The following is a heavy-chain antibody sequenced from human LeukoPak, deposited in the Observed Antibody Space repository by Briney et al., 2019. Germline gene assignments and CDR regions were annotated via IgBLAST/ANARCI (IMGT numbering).Heavy chain of an antibody. CDR3: ATVEYCGGNCEDDAFDI. V-gene: IGHV1-18*01. J-gene: IGHJ3*02. D-gene: IGHD2-21*02. Sequence: EASVKVSCTTSGYTFTNFAITWVRQAPGQGPEWMGWISAYNGKTKYAEKFQGRVTMTTETSTTTAYMELRSLRSDDTAVYYCATVEYCGGNCEDDAFDIWGQGTEVTVSS. CDR2: ISAYNGKT. CDR1: GYTFTNFA.